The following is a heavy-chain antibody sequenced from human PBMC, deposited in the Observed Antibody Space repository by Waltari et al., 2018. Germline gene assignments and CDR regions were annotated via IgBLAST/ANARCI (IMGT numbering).Heavy chain of an antibody. D-gene: IGHD1-26*01. V-gene: IGHV1-69*05. CDR3: AGGSFIVGGIDY. CDR2: IIPIFGTT. CDR1: GGSFSSYV. Sequence: VQLVQSGAEVKKPGSSVKVSFKASGGSFSSYVISWVRQAPGQGLEWMGGIIPIFGTTNCAQNFQGRVTITTDETTSTAYMEVSSLRSEDTAGDYCAGGSFIVGGIDYWGQGTLVTVSS. J-gene: IGHJ4*02.